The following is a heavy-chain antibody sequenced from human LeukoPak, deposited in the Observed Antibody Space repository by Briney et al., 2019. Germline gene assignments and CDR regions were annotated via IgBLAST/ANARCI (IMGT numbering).Heavy chain of an antibody. CDR3: ARGFYDLCSGLSSSPFDY. Sequence: GASVKVSCKASGYTFTGYYMHWVRQAPGQGLEWMGWINPNSGGTNYAQKFQGRVTMTRDTSISTAYMELSRLRSDDTAVYYCARGFYDLCSGLSSSPFDYWGQGTLVTVSS. CDR1: GYTFTGYY. D-gene: IGHD3-3*01. V-gene: IGHV1-2*02. J-gene: IGHJ4*02. CDR2: INPNSGGT.